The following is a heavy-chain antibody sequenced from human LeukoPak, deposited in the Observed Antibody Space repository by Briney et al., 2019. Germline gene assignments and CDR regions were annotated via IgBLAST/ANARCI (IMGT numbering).Heavy chain of an antibody. CDR3: ARDLRSSGYYAFDY. CDR1: GFTFSRFT. V-gene: IGHV3-21*01. Sequence: PGGSQSLFCAPSGFTFSRFTMHWARQAPGRGLEWVSYISSSSSYIYYADSLKGRFTISRDNAKNSLYLQMNSLRAEDTAVYYCARDLRSSGYYAFDYWGQRTLVTVSS. J-gene: IGHJ4*02. D-gene: IGHD3-22*01. CDR2: ISSSSSYI.